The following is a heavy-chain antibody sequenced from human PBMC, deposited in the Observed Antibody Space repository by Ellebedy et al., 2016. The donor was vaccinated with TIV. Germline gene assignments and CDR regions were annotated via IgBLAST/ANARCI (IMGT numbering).Heavy chain of an antibody. D-gene: IGHD2-15*01. CDR3: ARRIRSDAPIAQENWFDP. Sequence: SETLSLTXTVSGGSITHYYWNWIRRSPGKGLEWIGYYYSGSTDYNPSLTSRVTISIDTSKNQFSLKLTSVTAADTAVYYCARRIRSDAPIAQENWFDPWGQGTLVTVSS. CDR2: YYSGST. J-gene: IGHJ5*02. V-gene: IGHV4-59*12. CDR1: GGSITHYY.